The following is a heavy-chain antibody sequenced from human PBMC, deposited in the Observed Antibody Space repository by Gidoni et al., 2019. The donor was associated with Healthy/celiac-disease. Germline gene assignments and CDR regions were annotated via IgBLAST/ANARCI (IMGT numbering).Heavy chain of an antibody. CDR3: ARVRHYYDSSGGYYFDY. CDR2: INWNGGST. D-gene: IGHD3-22*01. J-gene: IGHJ4*02. Sequence: EVQLVESGGGVVRPGGSLRLSCAASGFTFDDYGMSWVRQAPGKGLEWVSGINWNGGSTGYADSVKGRFTISRDNAKNSLYLQMNSLRAEDTALYYCARVRHYYDSSGGYYFDYWGQGTLVTVSS. V-gene: IGHV3-20*04. CDR1: GFTFDDYG.